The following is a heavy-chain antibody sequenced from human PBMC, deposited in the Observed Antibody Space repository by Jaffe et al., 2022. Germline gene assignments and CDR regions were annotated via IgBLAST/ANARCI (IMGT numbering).Heavy chain of an antibody. J-gene: IGHJ6*03. CDR3: ANTVTTARRYYYYMDV. D-gene: IGHD4-4*01. V-gene: IGHV3-30*18. Sequence: QVQLVESGGGVVQPGRSLRLSCAASGFTFSSYGMHWVRQAPGKGLEWVAVISYDGSNKYYADSVKGRFTISRDNSKNTLYLQMNSLRAEDTAVYYCANTVTTARRYYYYMDVWGKGTTVTVSS. CDR1: GFTFSSYG. CDR2: ISYDGSNK.